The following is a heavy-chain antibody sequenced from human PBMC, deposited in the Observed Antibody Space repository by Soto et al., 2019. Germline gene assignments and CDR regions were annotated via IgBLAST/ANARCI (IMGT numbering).Heavy chain of an antibody. D-gene: IGHD6-19*01. J-gene: IGHJ4*02. CDR3: ARDLGWAFDS. V-gene: IGHV3-48*02. CDR2: ISGGGRPI. Sequence: VQLVESGGGSVQPGGSLRLSCAASGFTFSTFSMNWVRQAPGRGLEWISYISGGGRPISYADSVEGRFTISRDNAKNSLYLQMDSLTDEDTAVYYCARDLGWAFDSWGQGTLVTVSS. CDR1: GFTFSTFS.